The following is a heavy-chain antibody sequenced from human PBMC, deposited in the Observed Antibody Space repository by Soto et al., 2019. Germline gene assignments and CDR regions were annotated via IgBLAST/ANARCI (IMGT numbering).Heavy chain of an antibody. J-gene: IGHJ5*02. CDR2: IYYSGST. CDR3: ARPSRYSSSWYPSENWFDP. D-gene: IGHD6-13*01. Sequence: SETLSLTCTVSGGSISSSSYYWGWIRQPPGKGLEWIGSIYYSGSTYYNPSLKSRVTISVDTSKNQFSLKLSSVTAADTAVYYCARPSRYSSSWYPSENWFDPWGQGALVTVSS. CDR1: GGSISSSSYY. V-gene: IGHV4-39*01.